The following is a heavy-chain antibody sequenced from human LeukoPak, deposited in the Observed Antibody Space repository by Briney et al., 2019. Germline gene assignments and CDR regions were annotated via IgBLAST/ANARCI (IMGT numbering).Heavy chain of an antibody. CDR2: INHSRNT. V-gene: IGHV4-34*01. CDR3: ARDTSLATGGTGFDY. CDR1: GGSFSGYY. Sequence: SETLSLTCAVYGGSFSGYYWTWIRQPPGKGLEWVGEINHSRNTNYSPSLKSRATISVDTSKNQFSLKLNSVTAADTAVYYCARDTSLATGGTGFDYWGQGTLVTVSS. D-gene: IGHD6-13*01. J-gene: IGHJ4*02.